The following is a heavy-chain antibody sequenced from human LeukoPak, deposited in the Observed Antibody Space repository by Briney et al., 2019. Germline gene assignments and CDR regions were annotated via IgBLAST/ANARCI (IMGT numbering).Heavy chain of an antibody. J-gene: IGHJ4*02. CDR3: AKDVRDIVVLIGTYMY. Sequence: GGSLRLSCVASGFMFNKYGMSWVRQAPGKGLEWVSVISGGGGRTYYGDSVKGRFTISRDNSKNTVYLQMNSLRAEDTAVYYCAKDVRDIVVLIGTYMYWGQGTLVTVSS. V-gene: IGHV3-23*01. CDR2: ISGGGGRT. CDR1: GFMFNKYG. D-gene: IGHD2-21*01.